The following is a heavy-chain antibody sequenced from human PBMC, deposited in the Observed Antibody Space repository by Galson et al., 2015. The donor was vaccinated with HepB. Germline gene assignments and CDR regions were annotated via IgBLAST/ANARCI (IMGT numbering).Heavy chain of an antibody. CDR1: GGTFSNYA. J-gene: IGHJ6*03. CDR2: IIPIFGTP. CDR3: ARVHTLGGCSSTSCYSSHYYYYMDV. V-gene: IGHV1-69*05. D-gene: IGHD2-2*02. Sequence: SVKVSCKASGGTFSNYAISWVRQAPGQGLEWMGGIIPIFGTPNYAQKFQGRVTMTRNTSISTACMELSSLRSEDTAVYYCARVHTLGGCSSTSCYSSHYYYYMDVWGKGTTVTVSS.